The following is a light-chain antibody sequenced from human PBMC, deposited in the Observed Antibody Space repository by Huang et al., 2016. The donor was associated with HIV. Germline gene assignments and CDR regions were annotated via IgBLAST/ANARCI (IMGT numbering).Light chain of an antibody. V-gene: IGKV3-15*01. J-gene: IGKJ2*03. CDR2: GAS. CDR1: QSVRSN. CDR3: QQYNNMNS. Sequence: EIVLTQSPATLAASPGERAALSCRASQSVRSNLAWYQQSPGQSPRLLIYGASTRATGIPASFSGSGSGIEFTLTISSLQSEDFVVYYCQQYNNMNSFGQGTKLEIK.